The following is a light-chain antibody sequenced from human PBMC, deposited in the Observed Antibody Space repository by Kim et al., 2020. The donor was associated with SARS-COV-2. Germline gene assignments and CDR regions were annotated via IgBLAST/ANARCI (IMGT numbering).Light chain of an antibody. V-gene: IGKV1-5*01. CDR3: QQYTNYWT. CDR1: QSIIGW. Sequence: YASVGYRVTITWRASQSIIGWLAWYQQKPGRAPKVLIYDVSTLQSGVPSRFIGSGSGTVFTLTISSLQPDDIATYYCQQYTNYWTFGQGTKVDIK. CDR2: DVS. J-gene: IGKJ1*01.